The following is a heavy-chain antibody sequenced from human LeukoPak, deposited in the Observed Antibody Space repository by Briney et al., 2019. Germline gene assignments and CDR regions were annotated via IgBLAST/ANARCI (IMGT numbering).Heavy chain of an antibody. CDR1: GGTFSSYA. CDR3: ARDGRGVLDDY. D-gene: IGHD3-16*02. V-gene: IGHV1-69*05. J-gene: IGHJ4*02. Sequence: GSSVKVSCKASGGTFSSYAISWVRPAPGQGLEWMGRIIPIFGTANYAQKFQGRVTITTDESTSTAYMELKSLRSEDTAVYFCARDGRGVLDDYCGQGTLVTVSS. CDR2: IIPIFGTA.